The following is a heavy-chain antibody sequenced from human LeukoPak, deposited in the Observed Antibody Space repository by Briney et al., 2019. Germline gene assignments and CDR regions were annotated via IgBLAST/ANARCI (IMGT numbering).Heavy chain of an antibody. CDR3: ARSAGWWSLDY. Sequence: SETLSLTCAVSGDSISTRNWWNWVRQPPGKGLDWIGEVSHGGSTKYNPSLKNRVTISKDNSKNEFSLKLNSVTAADTAVYFCARSAGWWSLDYWGQGALVTVST. CDR2: VSHGGST. CDR1: GDSISTRNW. V-gene: IGHV4-4*02. J-gene: IGHJ4*02. D-gene: IGHD2-8*02.